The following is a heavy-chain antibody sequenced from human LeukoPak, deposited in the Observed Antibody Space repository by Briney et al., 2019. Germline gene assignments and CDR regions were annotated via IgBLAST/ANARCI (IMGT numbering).Heavy chain of an antibody. V-gene: IGHV3-23*01. CDR3: AKVGLERHQFDY. Sequence: GGSLRLSCAASGFTFSSYDMSWVRQAPGKGLEWVSAISCSGGSTYYADSVKGRFTISIDNSKNPLSLQMNSLRAEDTAVYYCAKVGLERHQFDYWGQGTLVTVSS. D-gene: IGHD1-1*01. CDR1: GFTFSSYD. CDR2: ISCSGGST. J-gene: IGHJ4*02.